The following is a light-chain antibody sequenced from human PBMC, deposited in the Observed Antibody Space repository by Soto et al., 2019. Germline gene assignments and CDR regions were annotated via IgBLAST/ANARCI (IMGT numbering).Light chain of an antibody. Sequence: QSALTQPASVSGSPGQSITISCTGTSSDVGTYNYVSWYQQHPGKAPKLMLYEVSNRPSGVSDRFSGSKSDNTASLTISGLQAEDEADYYCAAWDDSLVVFGGGTKLTVL. CDR3: AAWDDSLVV. V-gene: IGLV2-14*01. CDR2: EVS. CDR1: SSDVGTYNY. J-gene: IGLJ2*01.